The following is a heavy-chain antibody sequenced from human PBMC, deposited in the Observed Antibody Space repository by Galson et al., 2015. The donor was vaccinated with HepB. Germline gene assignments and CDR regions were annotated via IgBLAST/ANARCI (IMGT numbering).Heavy chain of an antibody. D-gene: IGHD6-13*01. J-gene: IGHJ6*02. CDR3: ARRMGYSSSSYGMDV. Sequence: QSGAEVKKPGESLRISCTGSGYSFTNYWTTWVRQKPGKGLEWMGRIDPSDSYTNYRPSFQGHVTISVDKSIRTAYLQWSSLRASDTAMYYCARRMGYSSSSYGMDVWGQGTTVTVSS. CDR2: IDPSDSYT. CDR1: GYSFTNYW. V-gene: IGHV5-10-1*01.